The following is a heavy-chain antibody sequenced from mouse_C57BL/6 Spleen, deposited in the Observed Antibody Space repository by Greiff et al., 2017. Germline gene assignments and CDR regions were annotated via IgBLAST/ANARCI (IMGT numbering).Heavy chain of an antibody. CDR1: GYAFSSYW. J-gene: IGHJ2*01. D-gene: IGHD2-4*01. CDR2: IYPGDGDT. V-gene: IGHV1-80*01. Sequence: VQLQQSGAELVKPGASVKISCKASGYAFSSYWMNWVKQRPGKGLEWIGQIYPGDGDTNYNGKFKGKATLTAEKSSSAAYMQLSSMTSEDSAVYFCARTMITYFDYWGQGTTLTVSS. CDR3: ARTMITYFDY.